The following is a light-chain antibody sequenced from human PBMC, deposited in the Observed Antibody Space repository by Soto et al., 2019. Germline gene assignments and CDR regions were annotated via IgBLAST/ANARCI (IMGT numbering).Light chain of an antibody. Sequence: GDRVTITCRASQSMNSWLAWYQQKPREAPKVLIYDASSLESGVPSRFSGSGSGAEFTLTIGSLQPEDFATYYCLRYNAFSQTFGQGTKVDIK. CDR3: LRYNAFSQT. CDR2: DAS. J-gene: IGKJ1*01. CDR1: QSMNSW. V-gene: IGKV1-5*01.